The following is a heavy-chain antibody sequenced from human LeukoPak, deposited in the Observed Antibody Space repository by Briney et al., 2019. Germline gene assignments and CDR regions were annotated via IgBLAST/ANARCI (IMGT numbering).Heavy chain of an antibody. CDR3: ARDHRYAFDN. Sequence: GGSLRLSCAASGFTFIDYSMNWVRPAPGKGLEWISYVGISSGNTKYADSVKGRFTISGDSAKNSVFLQMNSLRVEDTAVYYCARDHRYAFDNWGQGTLVTVSS. J-gene: IGHJ4*02. D-gene: IGHD5-12*01. CDR2: VGISSGNT. CDR1: GFTFIDYS. V-gene: IGHV3-48*04.